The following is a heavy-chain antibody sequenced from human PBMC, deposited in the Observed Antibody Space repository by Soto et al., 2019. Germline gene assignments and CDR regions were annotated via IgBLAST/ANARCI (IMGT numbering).Heavy chain of an antibody. CDR3: AKQQGPGTPYYYAMDV. CDR1: GFTFSTYA. D-gene: IGHD1-1*01. Sequence: GGSLRLSCAASGFTFSTYAMNWVRQAPGKGLEWVSGISTSGAGTYYADSVKGRFTISRDNSKNTLFLQMNSLRGEDTAVYFCAKQQGPGTPYYYAMDVWGQGTAVTVSS. V-gene: IGHV3-23*01. CDR2: ISTSGAGT. J-gene: IGHJ6*02.